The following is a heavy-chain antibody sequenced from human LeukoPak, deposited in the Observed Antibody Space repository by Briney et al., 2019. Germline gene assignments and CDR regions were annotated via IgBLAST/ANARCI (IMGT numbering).Heavy chain of an antibody. V-gene: IGHV3-23*01. Sequence: PGGSLRLSCAASGFTFSSYAMSWVRQAPGKGLEWVSAISGSGGSTYYADSVKGRFTISRDNAKNSLYLQMNSLRAEDTAVYYCARATGSSFFDYWGQGTLVTVSS. CDR3: ARATGSSFFDY. D-gene: IGHD1-1*01. J-gene: IGHJ4*02. CDR2: ISGSGGST. CDR1: GFTFSSYA.